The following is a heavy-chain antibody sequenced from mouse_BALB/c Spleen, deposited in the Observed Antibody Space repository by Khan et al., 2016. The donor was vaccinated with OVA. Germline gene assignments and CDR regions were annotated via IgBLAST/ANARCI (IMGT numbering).Heavy chain of an antibody. V-gene: IGHV5-9*03. CDR3: SRSNYGTFAY. J-gene: IGHJ3*01. Sequence: EVELVESGGGLVKPGGSLKLSCAASGFTFSTYTISWVRQTPERRLEWVATISSGGDNTFNPDSLRGRFTISRDNAKNSLYLHMSSLRSEDTALYYCSRSNYGTFAYWGQGTLVTVSA. D-gene: IGHD2-1*01. CDR1: GFTFSTYT. CDR2: ISSGGDNT.